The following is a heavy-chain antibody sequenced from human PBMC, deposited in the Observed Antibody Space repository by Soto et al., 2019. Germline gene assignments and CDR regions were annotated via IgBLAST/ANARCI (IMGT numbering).Heavy chain of an antibody. D-gene: IGHD3-10*01. V-gene: IGHV3-53*01. CDR3: ARSDPAYAYGLNV. CDR1: GFTVTAHY. J-gene: IGHJ6*02. CDR2: IYSGGGK. Sequence: WSLRLSCAASGFTVTAHYVAWVRQAPGRGLEWVSLIYSGGGKYYADSVKGRFTISRDTSEKTFYLQMNSLRSEDTAVYYCARSDPAYAYGLNVWGQGTTVTVSS.